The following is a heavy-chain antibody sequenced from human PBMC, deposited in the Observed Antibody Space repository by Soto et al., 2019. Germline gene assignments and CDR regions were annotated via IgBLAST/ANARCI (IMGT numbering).Heavy chain of an antibody. Sequence: GASVKVSCKASGYTFTGYYMHWVRQAPGQGLEWMGWINPNSGGTNYAQKFQGWVTMTRDTSISTAYMELSRLRSDDTTVYYCATHMRAAADYHYGMDVWGQGTTVTVSS. CDR2: INPNSGGT. V-gene: IGHV1-2*04. CDR3: ATHMRAAADYHYGMDV. D-gene: IGHD6-13*01. J-gene: IGHJ6*02. CDR1: GYTFTGYY.